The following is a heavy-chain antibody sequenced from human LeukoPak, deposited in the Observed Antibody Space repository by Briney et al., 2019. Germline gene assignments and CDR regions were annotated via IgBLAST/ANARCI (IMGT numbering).Heavy chain of an antibody. D-gene: IGHD3-10*01. CDR1: GFTFTNAC. J-gene: IGHJ4*02. CDR2: IKTKTDGGTT. V-gene: IGHV3-15*01. Sequence: PGGPLRLSCAASGFTFTNACMNWVRQAPGKGLEWVGRIKTKTDGGTTDYAAPVKGRFTISRDDSKTTLYLHMNSLKTEDTAVYYCTTDLSNYGYFDYWGQGTLVTVSP. CDR3: TTDLSNYGYFDY.